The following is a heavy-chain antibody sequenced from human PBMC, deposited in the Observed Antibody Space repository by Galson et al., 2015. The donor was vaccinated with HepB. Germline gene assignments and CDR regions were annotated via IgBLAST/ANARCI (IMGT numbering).Heavy chain of an antibody. V-gene: IGHV2-70*04. CDR2: IDWDDDT. CDR1: GFSLSTSGMR. Sequence: LVKPTQTLTLTCTFSGFSLSTSGMRVSWIRQPPGKALGWLGRIDWDDDTFYSTSLRTRLTISKDTSKNQVVLTMTNMDPVDTATYYSARAADSTSTFDIWGQGTMVTVSS. D-gene: IGHD2-15*01. CDR3: ARAADSTSTFDI. J-gene: IGHJ3*02.